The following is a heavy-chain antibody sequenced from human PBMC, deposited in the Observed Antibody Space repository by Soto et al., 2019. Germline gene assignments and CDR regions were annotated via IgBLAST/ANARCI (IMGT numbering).Heavy chain of an antibody. V-gene: IGHV3-23*01. D-gene: IGHD5-12*01. J-gene: IGHJ4*02. Sequence: SAGSLRLSFAASGLTFSSYAMSWVRQAPGKGLEWVSAISGSGGSKYYADSVKGRFTISRDNSKNTLYLQMNSLRAEDTAVYYCAILEMATNDFDYWGQGTVVSVSS. CDR2: ISGSGGSK. CDR1: GLTFSSYA. CDR3: AILEMATNDFDY.